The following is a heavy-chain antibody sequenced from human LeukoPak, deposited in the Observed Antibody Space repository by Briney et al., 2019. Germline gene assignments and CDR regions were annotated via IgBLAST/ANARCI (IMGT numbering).Heavy chain of an antibody. V-gene: IGHV1-69*05. CDR1: VGTFSSYA. CDR2: IIPIFGTA. CDR3: AREITRYCSGGSCYLDYFDY. D-gene: IGHD2-15*01. J-gene: IGHJ4*02. Sequence: SVKVSCKSSVGTFSSYAISWVRQAPGQGLEWMGRIIPIFGTANYAQKFQGRVTITTDESTSTAYMELSSLRSEDTAVYYCAREITRYCSGGSCYLDYFDYWGQGTLVTVSS.